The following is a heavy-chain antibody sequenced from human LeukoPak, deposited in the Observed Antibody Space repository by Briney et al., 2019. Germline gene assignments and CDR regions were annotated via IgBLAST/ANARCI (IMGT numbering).Heavy chain of an antibody. V-gene: IGHV3-21*04. CDR3: VRDRGTYRPIDY. Sequence: GGSLRLSCAASAFSLNTYNMNWVRRAPGKGLQFVSSISYTGTYIYYADSVKGRFTISRDNAQSSEYLQMNSLRAEDTAVYYCVRDRGTYRPIDYWGQGTLVTVSS. D-gene: IGHD1-26*01. CDR1: AFSLNTYN. J-gene: IGHJ4*02. CDR2: ISYTGTYI.